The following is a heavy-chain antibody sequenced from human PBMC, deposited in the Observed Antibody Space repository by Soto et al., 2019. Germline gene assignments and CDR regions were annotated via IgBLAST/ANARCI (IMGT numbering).Heavy chain of an antibody. J-gene: IGHJ4*02. CDR2: IHYNGNT. V-gene: IGHV4-59*01. Sequence: QVQLQVSGPGLVKPSETLSLTCTVSGDSISSYSWSWIRQPPGKGLEWIGNIHYNGNTEYNPSLKSRVTMSVDTSKNQFSLKLISVTAADTAVYYCAREGNLGRWLQPLDYWGQGTLVTVSS. CDR3: AREGNLGRWLQPLDY. D-gene: IGHD5-12*01. CDR1: GDSISSYS.